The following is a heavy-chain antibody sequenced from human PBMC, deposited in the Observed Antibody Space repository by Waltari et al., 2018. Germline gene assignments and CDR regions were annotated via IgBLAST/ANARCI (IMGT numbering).Heavy chain of an antibody. J-gene: IGHJ4*02. Sequence: QVQLQQWGAGLLKPSETLSLTCAVYGGSFSGYYWSWIRQPPGKGLEWIGEINHSGSTNYNPSLKSRVTISVDTSKNQFALKLSSVTAADTAVYYCARGPGIAARPRMTPVDYWGQGTLVTVSS. CDR1: GGSFSGYY. V-gene: IGHV4-34*01. CDR2: INHSGST. D-gene: IGHD6-6*01. CDR3: ARGPGIAARPRMTPVDY.